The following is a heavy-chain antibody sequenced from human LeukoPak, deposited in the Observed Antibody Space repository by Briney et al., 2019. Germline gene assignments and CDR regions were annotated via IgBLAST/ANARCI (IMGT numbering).Heavy chain of an antibody. CDR1: GGSFSGYY. Sequence: SETLSLTCAVCGGSFSGYYWSGIGQPPGKGVEGMGEINQSGGTNYNPSLNRRVTISVDTSKHQFSLKLSSVTAADTAVYYCARPQGYQLLDFEYWGQGTLVTVSS. D-gene: IGHD2-2*01. CDR3: ARPQGYQLLDFEY. J-gene: IGHJ4*02. V-gene: IGHV4-34*01. CDR2: INQSGGT.